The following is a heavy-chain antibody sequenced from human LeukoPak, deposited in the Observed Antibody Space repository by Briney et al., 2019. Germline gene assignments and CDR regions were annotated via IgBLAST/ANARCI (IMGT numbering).Heavy chain of an antibody. CDR3: ARGRYSYGSKTTIDF. J-gene: IGHJ4*02. CDR1: GGSISRYY. V-gene: IGHV4-59*01. Sequence: SETLSLTCTVSGGSISRYYWTWIRQPPGKGLEWIGYIYYSGSTSYSPSLKSRVTISVDTSKNQFSLKMCSVTAADTAVYYCARGRYSYGSKTTIDFWGQGTLVTVPS. D-gene: IGHD5-18*01. CDR2: IYYSGST.